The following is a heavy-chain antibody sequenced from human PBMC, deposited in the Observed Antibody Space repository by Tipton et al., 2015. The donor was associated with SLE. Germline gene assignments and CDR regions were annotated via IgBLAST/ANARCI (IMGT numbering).Heavy chain of an antibody. CDR1: GGSIPSYY. J-gene: IGHJ1*01. D-gene: IGHD6-13*01. CDR3: ALGSSWSAEYFHH. Sequence: TLSLTCTISGGSIPSYYWSWIRQPPGKGLEWIGYIYYSGSTNYNPSLKSRVTISVDTSKDQFSLKLSSVTAADTAVYYCALGSSWSAEYFHHWGQGSLVTVSS. CDR2: IYYSGST. V-gene: IGHV4-59*01.